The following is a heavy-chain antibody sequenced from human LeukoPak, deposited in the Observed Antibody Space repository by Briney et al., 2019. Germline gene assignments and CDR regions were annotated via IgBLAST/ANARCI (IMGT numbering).Heavy chain of an antibody. CDR2: IIPSFGTA. CDR3: ARVNYYDNSGYYSPVEY. CDR1: GGTFSSYA. J-gene: IGHJ4*02. V-gene: IGHV1-69*13. Sequence: ASVKVSCKASGGTFSSYAISWVRQAPGQGLEWMGGIIPSFGTANYAQKFQGRVTITADESTSTAYMELSSLRSEDTAVYYCARVNYYDNSGYYSPVEYWGQGTLVTVSS. D-gene: IGHD3-22*01.